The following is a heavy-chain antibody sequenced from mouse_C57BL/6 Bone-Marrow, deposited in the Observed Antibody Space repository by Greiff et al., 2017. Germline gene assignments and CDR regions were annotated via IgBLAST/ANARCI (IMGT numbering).Heavy chain of an antibody. CDR2: IAPSDSYT. J-gene: IGHJ2*01. CDR1: GYTFTSYW. V-gene: IGHV1-59*01. D-gene: IGHD1-1*01. Sequence: QVQLQQPGAELVRPGTSVKLSCKASGYTFTSYWMHWVKQRPGQGLEWIGVIAPSDSYTNYNQKFKGKATLTVDTSSSTAYMQLSSLTSEDSAVYYCARSYYYGSSWIYWGQGTTRTVAS. CDR3: ARSYYYGSSWIY.